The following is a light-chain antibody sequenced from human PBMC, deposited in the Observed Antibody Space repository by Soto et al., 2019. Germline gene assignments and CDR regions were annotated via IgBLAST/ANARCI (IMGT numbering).Light chain of an antibody. CDR2: HAS. V-gene: IGKV3-20*01. Sequence: EIVLTQSPGTLSLSPGESATLSCRANQVVSSSYLAWYQQKPGQAPRLLIYHASDRATGVPDRFSGRGSGTDFALTITRLEPEDFALFYCQQYGTFPFSFGQGTKLEIK. CDR1: QVVSSSY. CDR3: QQYGTFPFS. J-gene: IGKJ2*01.